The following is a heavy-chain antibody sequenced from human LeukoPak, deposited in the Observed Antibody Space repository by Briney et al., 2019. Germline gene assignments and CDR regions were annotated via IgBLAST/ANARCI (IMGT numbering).Heavy chain of an antibody. Sequence: GGSLRLSCTASRFTFSNYAMSWVRQAPGKGLEWVSAISGSGDDTYYAGSVKGRFTNSRDNSNNTLYLQMNSLRAEDTAIYYCAEDQSGSGWPPSYFDYWGQGTLVTVSS. CDR2: ISGSGDDT. CDR1: RFTFSNYA. V-gene: IGHV3-23*01. J-gene: IGHJ4*02. D-gene: IGHD6-19*01. CDR3: AEDQSGSGWPPSYFDY.